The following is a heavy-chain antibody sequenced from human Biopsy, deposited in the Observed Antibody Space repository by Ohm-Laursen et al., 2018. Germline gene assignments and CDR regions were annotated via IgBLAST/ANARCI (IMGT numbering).Heavy chain of an antibody. CDR2: IYYSGTT. J-gene: IGHJ6*02. V-gene: IGHV4-59*01. D-gene: IGHD2/OR15-2a*01. Sequence: GTLSLTCTVPGGSISSYYWNWIRQPPGKGLEWIGYIYYSGTTDYSPSLKSRVTISVDTSKNQFSLRLNSVAAADTAVYYCARATNSTGWPYYYFYGMDVWGQGTTVTVSS. CDR1: GGSISSYY. CDR3: ARATNSTGWPYYYFYGMDV.